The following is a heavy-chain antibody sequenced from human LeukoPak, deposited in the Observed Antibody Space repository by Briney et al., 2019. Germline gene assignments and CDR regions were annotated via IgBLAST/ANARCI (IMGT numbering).Heavy chain of an antibody. J-gene: IGHJ4*02. D-gene: IGHD2-15*01. CDR1: GFTFSNYA. CDR2: VSGGGGYT. Sequence: GGSLRLSCAASGFTFSNYAMSWVRQAPGKGLEWVSGVSGGGGYTYYADSVKGRFTISRDKSKNTLYLQMSSLRAEDTAVYYCANLHGSSWYSRDWGQGTLVTVSS. CDR3: ANLHGSSWYSRD. V-gene: IGHV3-23*01.